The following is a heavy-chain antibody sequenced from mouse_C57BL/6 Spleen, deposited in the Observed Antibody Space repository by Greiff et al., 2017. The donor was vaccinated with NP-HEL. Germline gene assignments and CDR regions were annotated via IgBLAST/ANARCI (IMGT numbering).Heavy chain of an antibody. CDR2: IDPENGDT. J-gene: IGHJ2*01. V-gene: IGHV14-4*01. D-gene: IGHD2-2*01. CDR3: TTTVTDY. CDR1: GFNIKDDY. Sequence: VQLQQSGAELVRPGASVKLSCTASGFNIKDDYMHWVKQRPEQGLEWIGWIDPENGDTEYASKFQGKATITADTSSNTAYLQLSSLTSEDTAVYYCTTTVTDYWGQGTTLTVSS.